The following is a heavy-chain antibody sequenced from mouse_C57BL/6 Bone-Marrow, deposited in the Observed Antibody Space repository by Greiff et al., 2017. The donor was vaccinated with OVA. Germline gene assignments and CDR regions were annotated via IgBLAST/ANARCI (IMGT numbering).Heavy chain of an antibody. V-gene: IGHV1-54*01. CDR2: INPGSGGT. CDR1: GYAFTNYL. J-gene: IGHJ2*01. Sequence: QVQLQQSGAELVRPGTSVKVSCKASGYAFTNYLIEWVKQRPGQGLEWIGVINPGSGGTNYNEKFKGKATLTADKSSSTAYMQLSSLTSEDSAVYFCARSKYFYYWGQGTTRTVSS. CDR3: ARSKYFYY.